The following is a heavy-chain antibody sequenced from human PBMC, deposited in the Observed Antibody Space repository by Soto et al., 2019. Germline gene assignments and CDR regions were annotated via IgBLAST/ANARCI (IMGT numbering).Heavy chain of an antibody. Sequence: SETLSLTCTVSGDSITNYQWSWIRQSPEKGLEWIGYILNSGSTVYNPSLKSRVTISADSSRNQFSLKLTSVTAADTAIYYCAGDIRSGSYRFDYWGQGTLVTVS. CDR2: ILNSGST. V-gene: IGHV4-4*09. CDR3: AGDIRSGSYRFDY. D-gene: IGHD1-26*01. CDR1: GDSITNYQ. J-gene: IGHJ4*02.